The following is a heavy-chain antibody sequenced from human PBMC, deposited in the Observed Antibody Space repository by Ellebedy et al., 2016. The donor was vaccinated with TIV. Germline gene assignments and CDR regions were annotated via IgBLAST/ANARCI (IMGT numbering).Heavy chain of an antibody. CDR3: ARPIAVSGTGLFDY. CDR1: GYSFTSDW. J-gene: IGHJ4*02. CDR2: IWPGDFDT. D-gene: IGHD6-19*01. V-gene: IGHV5-51*04. Sequence: PGGSLRLSCKASGYSFTSDWIGWVRQLPGKGLEWMGMIWPGDFDTIYIPSFRCQVTISVDKPISTAYLQWSRLKASDSAMYYCARPIAVSGTGLFDYWGQGTLVTVSS.